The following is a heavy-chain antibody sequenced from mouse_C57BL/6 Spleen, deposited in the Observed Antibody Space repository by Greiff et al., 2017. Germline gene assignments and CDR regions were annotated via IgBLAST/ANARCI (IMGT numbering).Heavy chain of an antibody. CDR2: IDPSDSYT. D-gene: IGHD2-4*01. V-gene: IGHV1-59*01. Sequence: VQLQQPGAELVRPGTSVKLSCKASGYTFTSYWMHWVKQRPGQGLEWIGVIDPSDSYTNYNQKFKGKATLTVDTSSSTAYMQLSSLTSEDSAVYYCARGDYDKFRFDYWGQGTTLTVSS. CDR3: ARGDYDKFRFDY. J-gene: IGHJ2*01. CDR1: GYTFTSYW.